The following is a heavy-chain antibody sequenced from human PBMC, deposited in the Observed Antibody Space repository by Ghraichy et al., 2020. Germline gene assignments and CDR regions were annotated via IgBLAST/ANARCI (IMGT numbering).Heavy chain of an antibody. V-gene: IGHV3-23*01. CDR3: AKDTIAARGFDY. CDR2: ISGSGGST. D-gene: IGHD6-6*01. J-gene: IGHJ4*02. Sequence: GGSLRLSCAASGFTFSSYAMSWVRQAPGKGLEWVSAISGSGGSTYYADSVKGRFTISRDNSKNTLYLQINSLRAEDTAVYYCAKDTIAARGFDYWGQGTLVTVSS. CDR1: GFTFSSYA.